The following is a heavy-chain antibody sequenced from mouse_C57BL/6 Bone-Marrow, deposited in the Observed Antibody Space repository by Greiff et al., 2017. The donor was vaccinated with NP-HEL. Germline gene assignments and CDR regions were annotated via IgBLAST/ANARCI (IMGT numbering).Heavy chain of an antibody. D-gene: IGHD2-5*01. J-gene: IGHJ4*01. CDR2: IDPEDGET. Sequence: EVQRVESGAELVKPGASVKLSCTASGFNIKDYYMHWVKQRTEQGLEWIGRIDPEDGETKYAPKFQGKATITADTSSNTAYLQLSSLTSEDTAVYYCAPAYYSNYDYAMDYWGQGTSVTVSS. CDR3: APAYYSNYDYAMDY. V-gene: IGHV14-2*01. CDR1: GFNIKDYY.